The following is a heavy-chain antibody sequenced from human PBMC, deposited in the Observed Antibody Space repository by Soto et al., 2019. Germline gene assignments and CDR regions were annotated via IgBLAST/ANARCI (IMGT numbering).Heavy chain of an antibody. CDR3: ARWDRYCSGGSCYSNYYYYGMDV. CDR2: IIPIFGTA. J-gene: IGHJ6*02. CDR1: GGTLSSYA. Sequence: SVKVSCKASGGTLSSYAISWVRQAPGQGLEWMGGIIPIFGTANYAQKFQGRVTITADESTSTAYMELSSLRSEDTAVYYCARWDRYCSGGSCYSNYYYYGMDVWGQGTTVTVSS. V-gene: IGHV1-69*13. D-gene: IGHD2-15*01.